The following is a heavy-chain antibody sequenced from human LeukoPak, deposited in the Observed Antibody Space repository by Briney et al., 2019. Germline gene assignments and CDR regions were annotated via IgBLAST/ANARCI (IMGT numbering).Heavy chain of an antibody. CDR2: LTGGGGVT. V-gene: IGHV3-23*01. Sequence: RSGGSLRLSCAASGFTFSSNAMSWVRQAPGKGLEWVSALTGGGGVTHYADSVKGRFTISRDNSKNTLYLQMNSLRAEDTAVYYCAKVDNDSSGLDFDYWGQGTLVTVSS. CDR1: GFTFSSNA. J-gene: IGHJ4*02. D-gene: IGHD3-22*01. CDR3: AKVDNDSSGLDFDY.